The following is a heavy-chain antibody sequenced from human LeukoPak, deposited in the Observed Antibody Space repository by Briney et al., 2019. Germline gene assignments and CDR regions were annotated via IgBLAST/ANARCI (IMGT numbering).Heavy chain of an antibody. CDR1: GFTFSSYA. J-gene: IGHJ6*03. V-gene: IGHV3-23*01. CDR3: ATGGITVTLPYYYYMDV. Sequence: PGGSLRLSCAASGFTFSSYAMSWVRQAPGKGLEWVSAISGSGGSTYYADSVKGRFTISRDNSKNTLYLQMNSLRAEDTAVYYCATGGITVTLPYYYYMDVWGKGTTVTVSS. D-gene: IGHD4-11*01. CDR2: ISGSGGST.